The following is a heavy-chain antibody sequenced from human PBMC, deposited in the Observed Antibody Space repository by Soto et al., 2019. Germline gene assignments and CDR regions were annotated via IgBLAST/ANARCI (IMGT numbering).Heavy chain of an antibody. CDR1: GFIFSSYS. D-gene: IGHD2-8*01. Sequence: GSLRLSCAASGFIFSSYSMNWVRQGPGKGLEWVSHIGTGSSTIYYADSMKGRFTISRDNAKNSLYLEMNSLRAEDTAVYYCARVTNGLDYWGQGTLVTVSS. V-gene: IGHV3-48*01. J-gene: IGHJ4*02. CDR3: ARVTNGLDY. CDR2: IGTGSSTI.